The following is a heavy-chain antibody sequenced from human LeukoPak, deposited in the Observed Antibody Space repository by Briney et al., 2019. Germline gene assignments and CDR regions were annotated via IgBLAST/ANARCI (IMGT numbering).Heavy chain of an antibody. V-gene: IGHV3-7*01. CDR3: ARDSDIVTGSKSHFDY. CDR1: GFTFTTYW. J-gene: IGHJ4*02. Sequence: GGSLRLSCAASGFTFTTYWMSWVRQAPGKGLEWVANINQDGTEKFYVDSVKGRFTISRDNAKNSLYLQMNSLRAEDTAVYYCARDSDIVTGSKSHFDYWGQGTLVTVSS. CDR2: INQDGTEK. D-gene: IGHD3-9*01.